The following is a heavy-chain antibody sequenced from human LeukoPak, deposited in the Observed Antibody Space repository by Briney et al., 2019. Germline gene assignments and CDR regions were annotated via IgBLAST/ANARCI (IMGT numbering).Heavy chain of an antibody. CDR3: ARRGIAAAGTAGDWYFDL. J-gene: IGHJ2*01. Sequence: KSSETLSLTCTVSGGSISSYYWSWIRQPPGKGLEWIGYIYYSGSTNYNPSLKSRVTISVDTSKNQFSLKLSSVTAADTAVYYCARRGIAAAGTAGDWYFDLWGRGTLVTVSS. D-gene: IGHD6-13*01. V-gene: IGHV4-59*01. CDR1: GGSISSYY. CDR2: IYYSGST.